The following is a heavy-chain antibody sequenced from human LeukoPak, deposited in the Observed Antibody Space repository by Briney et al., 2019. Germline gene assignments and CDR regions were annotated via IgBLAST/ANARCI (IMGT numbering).Heavy chain of an antibody. D-gene: IGHD1-1*01. Sequence: SETLSLTCAVPGDSVSSSNYYWSWIRQPPGKGLEWIGYIYYGGNTNYNPSLQSRVTISVDTSKSQFSLKLSSVTAADTAVYYCTRLTRRSGNYFDYWGQGTLVTVSS. CDR2: IYYGGNT. V-gene: IGHV4-61*01. J-gene: IGHJ4*02. CDR3: TRLTRRSGNYFDY. CDR1: GDSVSSSNYY.